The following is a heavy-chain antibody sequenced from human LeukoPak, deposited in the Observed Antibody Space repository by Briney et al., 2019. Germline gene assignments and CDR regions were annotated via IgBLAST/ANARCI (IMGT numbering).Heavy chain of an antibody. CDR2: ISSSSSYI. CDR1: GITFSSYS. D-gene: IGHD1-26*01. Sequence: GASLRLSCAASGITFSSYSKNWVRQPPGKGLEWVSSISSSSSYIYYADSVKGRFTISRDYAKKSLYLQMNSLTADDPALYYWTRAPYSGRSDYWGQGTLVTVSS. CDR3: TRAPYSGRSDY. J-gene: IGHJ4*02. V-gene: IGHV3-21*01.